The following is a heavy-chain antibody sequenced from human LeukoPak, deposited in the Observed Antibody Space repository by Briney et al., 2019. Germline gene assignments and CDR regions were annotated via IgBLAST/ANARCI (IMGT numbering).Heavy chain of an antibody. J-gene: IGHJ5*02. CDR2: IYCSGST. CDR1: GGSISSGGYY. D-gene: IGHD2-15*01. Sequence: PSQTLSLTCTVSGGSISSGGYYWSWIRHHPGKGLEWIGYIYCSGSTYYNPSLKSRVTISVDTSKNQFSLKLSSVTAADTAVYYCARGADCSGGSCYPGNWFDPWGQGTLVTVSS. V-gene: IGHV4-31*03. CDR3: ARGADCSGGSCYPGNWFDP.